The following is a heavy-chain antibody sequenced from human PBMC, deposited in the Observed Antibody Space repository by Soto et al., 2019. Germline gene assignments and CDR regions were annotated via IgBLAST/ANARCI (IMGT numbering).Heavy chain of an antibody. V-gene: IGHV3-53*01. CDR2: IYSGGST. CDR3: ARGRANYGYDFDY. Sequence: EVQLVESGGGLIQPGGSLRLSCAASGFSVSSSYMSWVRQAPGKGLEWVSVIYSGGSTYYADSVKGRFTVSRDNSKNTLYLQMNSLRAEDTAVYYCARGRANYGYDFDYWGQGTLVTVSS. CDR1: GFSVSSSY. J-gene: IGHJ4*02. D-gene: IGHD5-18*01.